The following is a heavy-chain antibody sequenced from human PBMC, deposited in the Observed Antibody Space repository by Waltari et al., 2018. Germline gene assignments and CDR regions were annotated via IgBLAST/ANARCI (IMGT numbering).Heavy chain of an antibody. V-gene: IGHV4-34*01. J-gene: IGHJ3*02. CDR2: INHSGST. CDR1: GGSFSGYY. CDR3: ARLVGIAAAGSGAFDI. D-gene: IGHD6-13*01. Sequence: QVQLQQWGAGLLKPSETLSLTCAVYGGSFSGYYWSWIRHPPGKGLEWIGEINHSGSTNYNPSLKSRVTISVDTSKNQFSLKLSSVTAADTAVYYCARLVGIAAAGSGAFDIWGQGTMVTVSS.